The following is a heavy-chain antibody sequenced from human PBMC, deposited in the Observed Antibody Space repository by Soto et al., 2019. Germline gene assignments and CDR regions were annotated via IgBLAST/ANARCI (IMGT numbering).Heavy chain of an antibody. D-gene: IGHD2-8*02. CDR2: IYTSGST. J-gene: IGHJ4*02. CDR1: GGSISSYY. CDR3: ARGMTPPGAPAWYYFDS. V-gene: IGHV4-4*07. Sequence: PSETLSLTCTVSGGSISSYYWSWIRQPAGKGLEWIGRIYTSGSTNYNPSLRSRVTMSADVSKNQFSLRLTSVTAADTALYYCARGMTPPGAPAWYYFDSWGQGTLVTVSS.